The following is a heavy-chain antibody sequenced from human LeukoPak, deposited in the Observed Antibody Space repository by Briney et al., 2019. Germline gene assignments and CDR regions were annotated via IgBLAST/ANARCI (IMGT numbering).Heavy chain of an antibody. Sequence: GGSLRLSCAASGFTFSSYSMNWVRQAPGKGLEWVSYISSSSSTTYYADSVKGRFTISRDNSKNTLYLQMNSLRAEDTAVYYCAKLDSSGYPDYWGQGTLVTVSS. V-gene: IGHV3-48*01. CDR3: AKLDSSGYPDY. D-gene: IGHD3-22*01. CDR1: GFTFSSYS. CDR2: ISSSSSTT. J-gene: IGHJ4*02.